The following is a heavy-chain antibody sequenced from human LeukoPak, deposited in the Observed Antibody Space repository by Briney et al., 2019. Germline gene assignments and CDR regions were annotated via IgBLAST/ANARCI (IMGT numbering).Heavy chain of an antibody. CDR3: AKGYYDYVWGSYYFDY. CDR2: ISGSGGST. CDR1: GFTFSSYA. Sequence: PGGSLRLSCAASGFTFSSYAMSWLRQAPGKGLELVSAISGSGGSTYYADSVKGRFTISRDNSRDTLYLQMNSLRAEDTAVYYCAKGYYDYVWGSYYFDYWGQGTLVTVSS. J-gene: IGHJ4*02. D-gene: IGHD3-16*01. V-gene: IGHV3-23*01.